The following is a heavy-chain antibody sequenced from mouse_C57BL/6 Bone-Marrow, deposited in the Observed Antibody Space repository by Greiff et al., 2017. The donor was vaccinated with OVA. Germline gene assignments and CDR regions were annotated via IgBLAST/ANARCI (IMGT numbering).Heavy chain of an antibody. CDR3: ARGSGSSSRYYAMDY. D-gene: IGHD1-1*01. Sequence: EVQLQQSGPELVKPGASVKIPCKASGYTFTDYNMDWVKQSHGKSLEWIGDINHNNGGTIYNQKFKGKATLTVGKSSSTAYMELRSLTSEDTAVYYCARGSGSSSRYYAMDYWGQGTSVTVSS. CDR1: GYTFTDYN. V-gene: IGHV1-18*01. J-gene: IGHJ4*01. CDR2: INHNNGGT.